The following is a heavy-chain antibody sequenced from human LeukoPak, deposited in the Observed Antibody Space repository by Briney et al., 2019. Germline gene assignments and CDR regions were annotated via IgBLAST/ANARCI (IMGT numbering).Heavy chain of an antibody. CDR3: ARHVDSENAFDI. CDR1: GGSISSDH. D-gene: IGHD3-22*01. Sequence: PSETLSLTCSVSGGSISSDHWNWIRQTPGKGLEWIGSMFYSGSTYFNPSLKSRVTISVDTSNNQFSLNLSSVTAADTAVYYCARHVDSENAFDIWGQGTMVTVSS. CDR2: MFYSGST. V-gene: IGHV4-59*05. J-gene: IGHJ3*02.